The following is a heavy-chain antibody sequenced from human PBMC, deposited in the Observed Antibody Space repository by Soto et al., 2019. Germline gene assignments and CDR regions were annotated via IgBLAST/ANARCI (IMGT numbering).Heavy chain of an antibody. CDR2: IYSGGST. Sequence: EVQLVESGGGLVQPGGSLRLSCAASGFTVSSNYMSWVRQAPGKGLEWVSVIYSGGSTYYADSVKGRFTISRDNSKNTLYLQMSSLRAEDTAVYYCAREGRSSSWYRLLDYWGQGTLVTVSS. V-gene: IGHV3-66*01. J-gene: IGHJ4*02. CDR1: GFTVSSNY. D-gene: IGHD6-13*01. CDR3: AREGRSSSWYRLLDY.